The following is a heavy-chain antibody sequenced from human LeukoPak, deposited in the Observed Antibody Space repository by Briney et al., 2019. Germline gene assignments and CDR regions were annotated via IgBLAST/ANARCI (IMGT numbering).Heavy chain of an antibody. Sequence: PSETLSLTCSVSGASVSDGNYYWSWIRQPPGKGLEWIGYMFYSESTKYNPSLKSRVTISVDKSKNQFSLHMSSVTAADTAVYYCARGGANSYGITDYWGQGTLVTVSS. V-gene: IGHV4-61*01. CDR1: GASVSDGNYY. CDR3: ARGGANSYGITDY. J-gene: IGHJ4*02. CDR2: MFYSEST. D-gene: IGHD5-18*01.